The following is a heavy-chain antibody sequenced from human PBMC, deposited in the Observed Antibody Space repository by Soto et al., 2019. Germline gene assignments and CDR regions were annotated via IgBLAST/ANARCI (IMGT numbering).Heavy chain of an antibody. CDR2: IYHSGST. Sequence: XTLSLPCAVSGGSLSSSKWWSWVLQPPGKGLEWIGEIYHSGSTNYNPSLKSRVTISVDKSKNQFSLKLSSVTAAYTAVYYCARSVPTKLRKYGMDVWGQGTTGTVSS. D-gene: IGHD1-7*01. V-gene: IGHV4-4*02. CDR3: ARSVPTKLRKYGMDV. J-gene: IGHJ6*02. CDR1: GGSLSSSKW.